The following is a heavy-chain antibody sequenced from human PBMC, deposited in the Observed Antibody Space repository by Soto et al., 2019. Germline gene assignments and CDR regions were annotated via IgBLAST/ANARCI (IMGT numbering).Heavy chain of an antibody. D-gene: IGHD2-2*01. CDR1: GGTFSRYS. CDR3: AREVSDRETGLVPAAIDGMDV. CDR2: IIPIFGIP. Sequence: QVQLVQSGAEVKKPGSSVKVSCKASGGTFSRYSITWVRQATGHGLEWIGRIIPIFGIPTYAQKFQGSVTVTADDSTSTAYMQLSSLRSDDTAVYYCAREVSDRETGLVPAAIDGMDVWGQGTTVTVYS. V-gene: IGHV1-69*08. J-gene: IGHJ6*02.